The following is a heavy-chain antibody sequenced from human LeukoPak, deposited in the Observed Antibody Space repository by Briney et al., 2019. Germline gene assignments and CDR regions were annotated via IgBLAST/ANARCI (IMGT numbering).Heavy chain of an antibody. D-gene: IGHD1-1*01. CDR2: INNDGSSA. CDR3: ARRGTGHGMDV. V-gene: IGHV3-74*01. Sequence: GGSLRLSCAASGFTFNNYWIHWVRQVPGKGLVWVSRINNDGSSASYVDSVKGRFTISRDSAKNTLFLQMNSLRAEDTAVYYCARRGTGHGMDVWGQGTTVIVSS. CDR1: GFTFNNYW. J-gene: IGHJ6*02.